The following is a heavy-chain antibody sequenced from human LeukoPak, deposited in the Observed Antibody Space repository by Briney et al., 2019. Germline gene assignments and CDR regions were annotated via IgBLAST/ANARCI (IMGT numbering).Heavy chain of an antibody. Sequence: SETLSLTCAVYGVSFSGYYWSWIRQPPGKGLEWIGEINHSGSTNYNPSLKSRVTISVDTSKNQFSLKLSSVTAADTAVYYCASGLMHTVTGTGWGQGTLVTVSS. V-gene: IGHV4-34*01. CDR2: INHSGST. D-gene: IGHD4-17*01. J-gene: IGHJ4*02. CDR3: ASGLMHTVTGTG. CDR1: GVSFSGYY.